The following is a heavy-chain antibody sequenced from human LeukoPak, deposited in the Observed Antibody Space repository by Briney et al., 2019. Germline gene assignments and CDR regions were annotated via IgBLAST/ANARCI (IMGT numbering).Heavy chain of an antibody. CDR3: ARSAAQLLSPEYYFDY. Sequence: ASVKVSCKASGYTFTGYYMHWVRQAPGQGLEWMGRINPNSGGTNYAQKFQGRVTMTRDTSISTAYMELSRLRSDDTAVYYCARSAAQLLSPEYYFDYWGQGTLVTVSS. J-gene: IGHJ4*02. V-gene: IGHV1-2*06. CDR1: GYTFTGYY. D-gene: IGHD2-2*01. CDR2: INPNSGGT.